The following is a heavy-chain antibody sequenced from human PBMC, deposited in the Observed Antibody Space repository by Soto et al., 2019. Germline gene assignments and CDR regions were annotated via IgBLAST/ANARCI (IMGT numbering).Heavy chain of an antibody. CDR2: IIPIFGTA. CDR3: ASRFDTAMVRGDAFDI. J-gene: IGHJ3*02. V-gene: IGHV1-69*13. D-gene: IGHD5-18*01. Sequence: SVKVSCKASGGTFSSYAISWVRQAPGQGLEWMGGIIPIFGTANYAQKFQGRVTITADESTSTAYMELSSLRSEDTAVYYCASRFDTAMVRGDAFDIWGQGTMVTVSS. CDR1: GGTFSSYA.